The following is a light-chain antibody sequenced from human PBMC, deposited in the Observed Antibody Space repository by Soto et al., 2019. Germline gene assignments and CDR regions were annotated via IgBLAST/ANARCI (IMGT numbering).Light chain of an antibody. Sequence: HSALTQPASVSGSPGQSITISCAGTSSDVGRYTYVSWYQQHPGKAPKLIIYDVYNRPSGVSNRFSGSKSGNTASLTISGLQAEDEADYYCTSYTSTSTPYVFGGGTKLTVL. CDR1: SSDVGRYTY. J-gene: IGLJ1*01. V-gene: IGLV2-14*01. CDR3: TSYTSTSTPYV. CDR2: DVY.